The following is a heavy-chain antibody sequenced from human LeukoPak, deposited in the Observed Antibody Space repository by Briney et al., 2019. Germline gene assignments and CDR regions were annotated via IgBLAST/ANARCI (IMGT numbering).Heavy chain of an antibody. J-gene: IGHJ4*02. CDR2: INTDGSST. D-gene: IGHD6-6*01. CDR3: ARGYGSSSWVDY. CDR1: GFTFSSYW. V-gene: IGHV3-74*01. Sequence: PGGSLRLSCAASGFTFSSYWMHWVRQAPGKGLVWVSRINTDGSSTSYADSVKGRFTISRDNAKDTLYLQMNSLRAEDTAVYYCARGYGSSSWVDYWGQGTLVTVSS.